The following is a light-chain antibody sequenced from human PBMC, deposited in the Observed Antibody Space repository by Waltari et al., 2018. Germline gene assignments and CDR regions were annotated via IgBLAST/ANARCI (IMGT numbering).Light chain of an antibody. CDR2: DDA. CDR1: SSNIGSNF. J-gene: IGLJ1*01. Sequence: QSVLTQPPSVSAAPGQKVTISCSGRSSNIGSNFVSWYQHLPGTAPKLLIYDDAKRPSRIPERFSGSKSGTSATLGITGLQTGDEADYYCGTWDNSLGGFVFGTGTKVTGL. V-gene: IGLV1-51*01. CDR3: GTWDNSLGGFV.